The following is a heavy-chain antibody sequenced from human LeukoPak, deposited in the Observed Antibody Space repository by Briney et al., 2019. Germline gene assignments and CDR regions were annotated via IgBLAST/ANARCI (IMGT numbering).Heavy chain of an antibody. CDR3: ARDPDTRDYFDY. CDR1: GFTFSTYA. V-gene: IGHV3-23*01. D-gene: IGHD2-2*01. J-gene: IGHJ4*02. CDR2: ISGGGGGT. Sequence: GGSLRLSCAASGFTFSTYAMSWVRQAPGKGLEWVSAISGGGGGTYYADSVKGRFTISRDNSKNTLYLQMNSLRADDTAVYYCARDPDTRDYFDYWGQGTLVTVSS.